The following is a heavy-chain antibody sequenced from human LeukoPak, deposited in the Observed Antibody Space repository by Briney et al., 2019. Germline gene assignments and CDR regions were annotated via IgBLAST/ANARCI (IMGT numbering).Heavy chain of an antibody. V-gene: IGHV1-2*02. CDR1: GYTFTDYY. CDR3: ARESVPAVAARRGLNY. CDR2: INPNSGGT. J-gene: IGHJ4*02. Sequence: GSVRVSCKASGYTFTDYYMHWVRQAPGQGLEWMGWINPNSGGTNYAQKVQGRVTMTRDTSISTVYMEMSRLRSDDTAVYYCARESVPAVAARRGLNYWGQGTLVAVSS. D-gene: IGHD6-6*01.